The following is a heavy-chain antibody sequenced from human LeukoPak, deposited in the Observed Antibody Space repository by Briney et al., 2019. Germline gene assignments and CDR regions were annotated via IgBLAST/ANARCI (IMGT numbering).Heavy chain of an antibody. CDR2: IYYSGST. J-gene: IGHJ5*02. D-gene: IGHD1-7*01. V-gene: IGHV4-39*07. CDR1: GGSISSSSYY. CDR3: APGPETGTTFFLSGFDP. Sequence: PSETLSLTCTVSGGSISSSSYYWGWIRQPPGKGLEWIGSIYYSGSTYYNPSLKSRVTISVDTSKNQFSLKLSSVTAADTAVYYCAPGPETGTTFFLSGFDPWGQGTLVTVSS.